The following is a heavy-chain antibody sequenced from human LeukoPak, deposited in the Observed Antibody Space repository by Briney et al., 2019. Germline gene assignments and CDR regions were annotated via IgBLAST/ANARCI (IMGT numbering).Heavy chain of an antibody. D-gene: IGHD1-26*01. CDR3: ARWLSGSLISPPHFDY. V-gene: IGHV5-51*01. CDR2: IYPGDSDT. J-gene: IGHJ4*02. Sequence: GESLKISCKGSGYSFTSYWIGWVRQMPGKGLEWMGIIYPGDSDTRYSSSFQGQVTISADKSISTAYLQWSSLKASDTAMYYCARWLSGSLISPPHFDYWGQGTLVTVSS. CDR1: GYSFTSYW.